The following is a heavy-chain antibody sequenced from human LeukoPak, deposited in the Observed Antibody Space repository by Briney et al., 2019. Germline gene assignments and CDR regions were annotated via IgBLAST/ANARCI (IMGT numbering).Heavy chain of an antibody. CDR3: AVLYISSSRLYSAMDV. V-gene: IGHV4-39*01. D-gene: IGHD6-6*01. CDR1: GGSISRSSYY. CDR2: IYCSGST. J-gene: IGHJ6*02. Sequence: SETLSLTCTVSGGSISRSSYYWGWIRQPPGRGLEWIGSIYCSGSTYYKPSLKSRVTISVDTSKNQFSLKLSSVTAADTAVYYCAVLYISSSRLYSAMDVWGQGTTVTVSS.